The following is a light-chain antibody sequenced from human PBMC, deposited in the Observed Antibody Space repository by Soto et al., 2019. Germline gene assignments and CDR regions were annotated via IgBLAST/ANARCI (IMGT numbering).Light chain of an antibody. V-gene: IGKV4-1*01. J-gene: IGKJ2*01. CDR3: QQYYTPPPT. CDR1: QSGLYSSNNKNF. Sequence: DIVMTQSPDSLAVSLGERATINCKSSQSGLYSSNNKNFLAWYQQKPRQPPKLLIYWASTRESGVPDRFSGSGSATDFTLTISSLQAEDVAVYYCQQYYTPPPTFGQGTELEIK. CDR2: WAS.